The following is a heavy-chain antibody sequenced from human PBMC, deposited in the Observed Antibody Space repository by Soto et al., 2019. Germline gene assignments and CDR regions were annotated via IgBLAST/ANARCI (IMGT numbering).Heavy chain of an antibody. D-gene: IGHD3-9*01. CDR1: GFTFSSYA. CDR3: ARDTESLRYLDWLGPYYSYYRDV. CDR2: ISYDGSDK. Sequence: GGSLRLSCAASGFTFSSYAMHWVRQAPGKGLEWVAVISYDGSDKYYADSVKGRFTISRDNSKNTLYLQMNSLRAEDTAVYYCARDTESLRYLDWLGPYYSYYRDVWGKGTTVTVSS. J-gene: IGHJ6*03. V-gene: IGHV3-30-3*01.